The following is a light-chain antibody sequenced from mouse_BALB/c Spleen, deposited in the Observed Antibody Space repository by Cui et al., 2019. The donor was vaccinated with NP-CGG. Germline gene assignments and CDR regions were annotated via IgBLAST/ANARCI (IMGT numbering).Light chain of an antibody. V-gene: IGLV1*01. Sequence: QAVVPQESALTTSPGETVTLTCRSSTGAVTTSNYANWVQEKPDHLFTGLIGGTNNRAPGVPARFSGSLNGDKAALTITGAQTEDEAIYFCALWYSNHWVFGGGTKLTVL. CDR1: TGAVTTSNY. J-gene: IGLJ1*01. CDR3: ALWYSNHWV. CDR2: GTN.